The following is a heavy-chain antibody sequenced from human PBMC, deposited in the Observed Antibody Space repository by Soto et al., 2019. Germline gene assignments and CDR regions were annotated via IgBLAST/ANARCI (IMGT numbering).Heavy chain of an antibody. D-gene: IGHD7-27*01. CDR2: IDPSDSYT. CDR3: ARVNWGAFSAFDI. CDR1: GYSFTSYW. J-gene: IGHJ3*02. Sequence: GESLKISCKGSGYSFTSYWISWVRQMPGKGLEWMGRIDPSDSYTNYSPSFQGHVTISADKSISTAYLQWSSLKASDTAMYYCARVNWGAFSAFDIWGQGTMVTVS. V-gene: IGHV5-10-1*01.